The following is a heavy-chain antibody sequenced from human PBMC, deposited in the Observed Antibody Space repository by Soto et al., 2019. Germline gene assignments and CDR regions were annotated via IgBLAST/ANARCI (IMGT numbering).Heavy chain of an antibody. V-gene: IGHV4-59*08. D-gene: IGHD3-10*01. CDR3: ARQGFGELHGLVDV. CDR2: INYSGGT. CDR1: GGSLRSYY. Sequence: QVQLQESGPRLVKPSETLSLTCTVSGGSLRSYYCSWFRQPPGKGLEWVGYINYSGGTFYNPSLKSRVTMSVDTSNSQYPLMVNSGTATDTAVYYCARQGFGELHGLVDVWGQGTTVTVSS. J-gene: IGHJ6*02.